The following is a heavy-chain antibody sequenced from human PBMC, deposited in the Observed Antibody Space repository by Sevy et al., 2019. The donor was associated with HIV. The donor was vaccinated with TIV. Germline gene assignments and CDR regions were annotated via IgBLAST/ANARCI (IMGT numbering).Heavy chain of an antibody. V-gene: IGHV3-23*01. J-gene: IGHJ4*02. CDR2: ISAAGYST. D-gene: IGHD3-9*01. CDR1: GISISAYA. CDR3: ATVAYNDFLTGYPLDFHY. Sequence: GGSLRLSCSGSGISISAYAMTWVRQTPGKGLEWVSGISAAGYSTYYADSVQGRFSISRDNSKNTFYLQMNSLRADDTAIYYCATVAYNDFLTGYPLDFHYWGQGSLVTVSS.